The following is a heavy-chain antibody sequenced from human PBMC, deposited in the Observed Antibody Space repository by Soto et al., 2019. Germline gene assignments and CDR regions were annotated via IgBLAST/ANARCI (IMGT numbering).Heavy chain of an antibody. CDR1: AFTFSSYS. V-gene: IGHV3-30-3*01. CDR3: ARDRQKALVVVAATGGLDY. J-gene: IGHJ4*02. Sequence: GGSLRLSCAASAFTFSSYSMHWVRQAPDMGLEWVAFISYDGSNKYYADSVKGRFTISRDNSKNTLYLQMNSLRAEDTAVYYCARDRQKALVVVAATGGLDYWGQGTLVPVSS. CDR2: ISYDGSNK. D-gene: IGHD2-15*01.